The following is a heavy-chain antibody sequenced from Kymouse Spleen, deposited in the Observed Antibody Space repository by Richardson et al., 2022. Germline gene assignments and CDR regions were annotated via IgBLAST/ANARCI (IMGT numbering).Heavy chain of an antibody. D-gene: IGHD2-15*01,IGHD6-13*01,IGHD6-19*01. CDR1: GFTFSGSA. CDR2: IRSKANSYAT. CDR3: TRRGSSYFDY. Sequence: EVQLVESGGGLVQPGGSLKLSCAASGFTFSGSAMHWVRQASGKGLEWVGRIRSKANSYATAYAASVKGRFTISRDDSKNTAYLQMNSLKTEDTAVYYCTRRGSSYFDYWGQGTLVTVSS. J-gene: IGHJ4*02. V-gene: IGHV3-73*02.